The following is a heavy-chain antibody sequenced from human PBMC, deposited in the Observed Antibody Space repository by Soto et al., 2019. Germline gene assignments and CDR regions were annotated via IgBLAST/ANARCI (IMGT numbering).Heavy chain of an antibody. D-gene: IGHD7-27*01. CDR3: ARKAWVRFDY. CDR1: GDSISSSVW. CDR2: VFHTGNT. J-gene: IGHJ4*02. Sequence: GPGPEGASETLSLTCAVSGDSISSSVWWTWVRQPPGKRLEWLGEVFHTGNTNYNPSLKSRVTMSVDKSTNEFSLKVTSVTAADTAIYYCARKAWVRFDYWGQGALVTVS. V-gene: IGHV4-4*02.